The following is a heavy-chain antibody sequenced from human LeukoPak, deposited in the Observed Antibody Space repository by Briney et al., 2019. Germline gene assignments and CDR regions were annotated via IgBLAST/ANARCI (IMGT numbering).Heavy chain of an antibody. D-gene: IGHD6-13*01. V-gene: IGHV6-1*01. Sequence: SQTLSLTCAISGDILSSNSAAWNWIRQSPSRGLEWLVRTYYRSKLYNDYAVSVKSRITINPDTSKNQFSLQLNSVTPEDTAVYYCARGDSSSWYAFDYWGQGTLVTVSS. CDR1: GDILSSNSAA. CDR3: ARGDSSSWYAFDY. J-gene: IGHJ4*02. CDR2: TYYRSKLYN.